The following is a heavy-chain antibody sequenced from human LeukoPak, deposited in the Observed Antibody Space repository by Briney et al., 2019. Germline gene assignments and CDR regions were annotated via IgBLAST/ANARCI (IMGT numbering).Heavy chain of an antibody. CDR1: GFTFSSYW. D-gene: IGHD3-10*01. J-gene: IGHJ6*03. Sequence: GGSLRLSCAASGFTFSSYWMHWVRHAPGKGLVWVSRINTDGSSTSYADSVKGRFTISRDNAKNTLYLQMNSLRAEDTAVYYCARDWESMVRGVNGWYYYYYMDVWGKGTTVTVSS. CDR3: ARDWESMVRGVNGWYYYYYMDV. V-gene: IGHV3-74*01. CDR2: INTDGSST.